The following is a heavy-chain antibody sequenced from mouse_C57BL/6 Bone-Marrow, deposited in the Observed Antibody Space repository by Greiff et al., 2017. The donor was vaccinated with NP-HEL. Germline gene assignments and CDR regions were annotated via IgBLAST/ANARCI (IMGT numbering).Heavy chain of an antibody. CDR3: ARQRTIPFAY. CDR2: ISNGGGST. Sequence: EVMLVESGGGLVKPGGSLKLSCAASGFTFSDYYMYWVRQTPEKRLEWVAYISNGGGSTYYPDTVKGRFTISRDNAKNTLYLQMSRLKSEDTAMYYCARQRTIPFAYWGQGTLVTVSA. J-gene: IGHJ3*01. CDR1: GFTFSDYY. V-gene: IGHV5-12*01.